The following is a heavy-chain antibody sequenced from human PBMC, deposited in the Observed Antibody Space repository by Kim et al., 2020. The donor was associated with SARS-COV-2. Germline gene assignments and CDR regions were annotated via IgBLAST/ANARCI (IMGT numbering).Heavy chain of an antibody. CDR3: ARGGTWYFVL. J-gene: IGHJ2*01. Sequence: SETLSLTCTVSGASLINYYCGFIRQPPGRGLEWIGHIFANGITNYNASLKSRVTMLVDTSRNHFSLELSSVTAADTAVYYCARGGTWYFVLWVRGTLVTVSS. D-gene: IGHD1-26*01. CDR1: GASLINYY. CDR2: IFANGIT. V-gene: IGHV4-4*07.